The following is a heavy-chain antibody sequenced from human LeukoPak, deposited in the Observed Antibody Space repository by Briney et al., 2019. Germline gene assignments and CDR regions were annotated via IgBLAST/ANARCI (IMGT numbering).Heavy chain of an antibody. CDR2: IKQDGGEK. CDR3: ARSSKAESTRYSSGWYSGPPYYYCIDV. D-gene: IGHD6-19*01. Sequence: GGSLRLSCAASGFTLSSYWMSWVRQAPGKGPEWVANIKQDGGEKYYVDSVKGRFTISRDKAKNSLYLQMNSLRAEDTAVYYCARSSKAESTRYSSGWYSGPPYYYCIDVWGQGTTVTVSS. V-gene: IGHV3-7*05. CDR1: GFTLSSYW. J-gene: IGHJ6*01.